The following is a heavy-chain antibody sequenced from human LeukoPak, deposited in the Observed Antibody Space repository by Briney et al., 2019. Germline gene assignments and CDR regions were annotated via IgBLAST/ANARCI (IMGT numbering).Heavy chain of an antibody. D-gene: IGHD6-19*01. CDR3: ARDGGLGAVAGWFDY. V-gene: IGHV1-69*05. CDR1: GGTFSSYA. J-gene: IGHJ4*02. CDR2: IIPIFGTA. Sequence: GSSVKVSCKASGGTFSSYAISWVREAPGQGLEWMGRIIPIFGTANYAQKLQGRVTITTDESTSTAYMELSSLRSEDTAVYYCARDGGLGAVAGWFDYWGQGTLFTVSS.